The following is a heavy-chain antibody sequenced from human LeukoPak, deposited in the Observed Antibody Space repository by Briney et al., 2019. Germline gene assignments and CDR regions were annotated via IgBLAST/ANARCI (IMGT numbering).Heavy chain of an antibody. J-gene: IGHJ4*02. CDR3: ARVDGSPDY. CDR1: GFTFSNAW. CDR2: IKSRTDGGTT. Sequence: GGSLRLSCAASGFTFSNAWMSWVRQAPGKGLEWVGRIKSRTDGGTTDYAAPVKGRFAISRDDSKNTLYLQMDSLRSEDTAVYFCARVDGSPDYWGQGTLVTVSS. D-gene: IGHD2-15*01. V-gene: IGHV3-15*01.